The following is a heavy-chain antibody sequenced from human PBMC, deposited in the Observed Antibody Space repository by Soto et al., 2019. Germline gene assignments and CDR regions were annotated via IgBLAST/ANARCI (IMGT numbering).Heavy chain of an antibody. D-gene: IGHD2-21*01. CDR1: GYTFSAYY. V-gene: IGHV1-2*02. Sequence: ASVKVSFKTSGYTFSAYYVHWARRAPGRGFQWLGWINPSNEITTFSEFFQGRITMTRDTSTNTVHMELNMLTSDDAAVYYCMRGGWGYSPIDYSGQGTRVTVSS. J-gene: IGHJ4*02. CDR2: INPSNEIT. CDR3: MRGGWGYSPIDY.